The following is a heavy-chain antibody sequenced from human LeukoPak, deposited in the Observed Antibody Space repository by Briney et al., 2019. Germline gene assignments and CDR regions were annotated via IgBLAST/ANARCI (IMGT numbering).Heavy chain of an antibody. Sequence: SETLSLTCTVSGGSISSSNYYWGWIRQPPGKGLEWIGHISYSGSTNYNPSLKSRVTISVDTSKNQFSLKLSSVTAADTAVYYCARGGSGYALNWFDPWGQGTLVTVSS. V-gene: IGHV4-61*05. CDR2: ISYSGST. CDR3: ARGGSGYALNWFDP. J-gene: IGHJ5*02. CDR1: GGSISSSNYY. D-gene: IGHD5-12*01.